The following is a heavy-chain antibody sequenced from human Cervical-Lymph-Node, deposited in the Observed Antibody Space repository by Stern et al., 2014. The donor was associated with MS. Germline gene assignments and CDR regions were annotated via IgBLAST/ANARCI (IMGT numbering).Heavy chain of an antibody. CDR2: ISYDGSNK. CDR3: ARDRGVEGGNQNGYFDY. V-gene: IGHV3-30*03. J-gene: IGHJ4*02. D-gene: IGHD1-1*01. Sequence: VQLVQSGGGVVQPGRSLRLSCAASGFTFSSYGMHWVRQAPGKGLEWVAVISYDGSNKYYADSVKGRFTISRDNSKNTLYLQMNSLRAEDTAVYYCARDRGVEGGNQNGYFDYWGQGTLVTVSS. CDR1: GFTFSSYG.